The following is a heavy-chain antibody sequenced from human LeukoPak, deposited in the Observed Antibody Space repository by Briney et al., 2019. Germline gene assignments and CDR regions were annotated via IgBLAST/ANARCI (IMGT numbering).Heavy chain of an antibody. D-gene: IGHD6-13*01. CDR2: IWYDGSNK. Sequence: PGMSLRLSCAASRFTFSSYGMHWVRQAPGKGLEWVAFIWYDGSNKYYADSVQGRFTISRHNSKNTLYLQMNSLRAEDTAVYYGARDGEQQLVRYYYFYCYMDVWGKGTTVSVSS. V-gene: IGHV3-33*01. J-gene: IGHJ6*03. CDR3: ARDGEQQLVRYYYFYCYMDV. CDR1: RFTFSSYG.